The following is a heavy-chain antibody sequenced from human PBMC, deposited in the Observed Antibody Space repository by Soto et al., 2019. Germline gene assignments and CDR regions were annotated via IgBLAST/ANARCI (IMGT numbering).Heavy chain of an antibody. V-gene: IGHV4-30-2*03. D-gene: IGHD2-2*01. CDR3: PRLIHCKTTSCYFDY. CDR1: GGSISSGGYS. CDR2: VYHSGTT. J-gene: IGHJ4*02. Sequence: SQTLSLTCAVSGGSISSGGYSWSWIRQPPGKGLEWIGSVYHSGTTYYNPSLKSRVTISEDTSKNQFSLRLSSVTAADTAVFYCPRLIHCKTTSCYFDYWGPGTLVTVSS.